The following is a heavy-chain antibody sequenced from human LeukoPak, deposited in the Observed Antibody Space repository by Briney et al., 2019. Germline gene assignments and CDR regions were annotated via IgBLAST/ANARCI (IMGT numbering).Heavy chain of an antibody. CDR1: GYTFIGYY. CDR2: INPHSGGT. D-gene: IGHD2-21*02. V-gene: IGHV1-2*02. Sequence: GASVKVSCKASGYTFIGYYMHWVRQAPGQGLEWMGWINPHSGGTNYAQKFQGRVTMTRDTSISTAYLELSRLRSDDTAVYYCARILMVVTTTDWFDPWGQGTLVTVSP. CDR3: ARILMVVTTTDWFDP. J-gene: IGHJ5*02.